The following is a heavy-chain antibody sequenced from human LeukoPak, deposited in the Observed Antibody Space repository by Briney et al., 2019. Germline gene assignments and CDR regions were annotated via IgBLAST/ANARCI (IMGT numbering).Heavy chain of an antibody. D-gene: IGHD6-13*01. V-gene: IGHV4-31*03. CDR2: IYYSGST. Sequence: PSETLSLTCTVSGGSISSGGYYWSWIRQHPGKGLEWIGYIYYSGSTYYNPSLKSRVTISVDTSKNQFSLKLSSVTAADTAVYYCARGASSSWPYYYGMDVWGQGTTVTVSS. J-gene: IGHJ6*02. CDR1: GGSISSGGYY. CDR3: ARGASSSWPYYYGMDV.